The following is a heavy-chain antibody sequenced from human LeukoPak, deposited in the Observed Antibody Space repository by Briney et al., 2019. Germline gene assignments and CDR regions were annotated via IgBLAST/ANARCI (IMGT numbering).Heavy chain of an antibody. D-gene: IGHD4/OR15-4a*01. V-gene: IGHV7-4-1*02. CDR3: AKVGSASYLY. CDR1: GYTFTSYP. CDR2: INTHTGNP. J-gene: IGHJ4*02. Sequence: ASVKVSCKASGYTFTSYPMNWVRQAPGQGLEWMGSINTHTGNPTYAQGFTGRFVFSFDTSVSTAYLQISSLKAEDIAVYYCAKVGSASYLYWGQGTLVTVSS.